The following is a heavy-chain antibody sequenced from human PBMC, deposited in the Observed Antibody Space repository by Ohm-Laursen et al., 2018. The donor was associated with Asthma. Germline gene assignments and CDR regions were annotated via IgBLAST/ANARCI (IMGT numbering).Heavy chain of an antibody. Sequence: SLRLSCAAAGFNFSPYSMNWVRQSPGKGLEWIAYITSSSTTKHADSVKGRITISRDNAKSSVFLQMNSLRDEDTAVYFCVRDQGGDFWSGYYIYYYYGMDVWGQGTTVTVSS. CDR3: VRDQGGDFWSGYYIYYYYGMDV. CDR1: GFNFSPYS. D-gene: IGHD3-3*01. V-gene: IGHV3-48*02. CDR2: ITSSSTT. J-gene: IGHJ6*02.